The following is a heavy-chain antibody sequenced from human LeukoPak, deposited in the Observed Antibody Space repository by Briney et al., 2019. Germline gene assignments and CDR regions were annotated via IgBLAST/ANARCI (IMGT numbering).Heavy chain of an antibody. CDR2: IIPIFGTA. J-gene: IGHJ6*03. V-gene: IGHV1-69*13. D-gene: IGHD2-8*01. Sequence: GASVKVSCKASGGTFSSYAISWVRQAPGQGLEWMGGIIPIFGTANYAQKFQGRVTITADESTGTAYMELSSLRSEDTAVYYCARMVAGMLSYYYYMDVWGKGTTVTVSS. CDR3: ARMVAGMLSYYYYMDV. CDR1: GGTFSSYA.